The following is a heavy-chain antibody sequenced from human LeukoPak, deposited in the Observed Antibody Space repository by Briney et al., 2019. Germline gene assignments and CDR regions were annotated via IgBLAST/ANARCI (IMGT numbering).Heavy chain of an antibody. V-gene: IGHV3-30-3*01. J-gene: IGHJ4*02. CDR2: ISYDGSNK. CDR3: ARTPHTDHSDYASTDY. CDR1: GFTFSSYA. Sequence: GGSLRLSCAASGFTFSSYAMHWVRQAPGKGLEWVAVISYDGSNKYYADSVKGRFTISRDNSKNTLYLQMNSLRAEDTAVYYCARTPHTDHSDYASTDYWGQGTLVTVSS. D-gene: IGHD4-11*01.